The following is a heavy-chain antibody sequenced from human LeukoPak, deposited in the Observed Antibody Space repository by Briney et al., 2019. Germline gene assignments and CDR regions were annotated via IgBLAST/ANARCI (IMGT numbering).Heavy chain of an antibody. CDR2: IYYSGST. Sequence: SETLSLTCTVSGGSISSGGYYWSWIRQHPGKGLEWIGYIYYSGSTYYNPSLKSRVTISVDTSKNQFSLKLSSVTAADTAVYYCARDGPYYDFWSGYYTGPWFDPWGQGTLVTVSS. V-gene: IGHV4-31*03. J-gene: IGHJ5*02. CDR1: GGSISSGGYY. D-gene: IGHD3-3*01. CDR3: ARDGPYYDFWSGYYTGPWFDP.